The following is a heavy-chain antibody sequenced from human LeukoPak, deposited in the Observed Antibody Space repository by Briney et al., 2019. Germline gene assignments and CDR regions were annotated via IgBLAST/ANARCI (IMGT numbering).Heavy chain of an antibody. V-gene: IGHV3-30*04. Sequence: GGSLSLSCAVSGFTFSSYAMHWVRQAPGKGLEWVAVISYDGSNKYYADSVKGRFTISRDNSKNTLYLQMNSLRAEDTAVYYCARPRRGYGTHDAFDIWGQGTMVTVSS. CDR1: GFTFSSYA. CDR3: ARPRRGYGTHDAFDI. CDR2: ISYDGSNK. D-gene: IGHD6-25*01. J-gene: IGHJ3*02.